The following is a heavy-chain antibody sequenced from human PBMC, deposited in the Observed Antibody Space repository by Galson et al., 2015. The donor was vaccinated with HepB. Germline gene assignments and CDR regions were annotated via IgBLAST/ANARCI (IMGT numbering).Heavy chain of an antibody. CDR1: GFTFSSYE. Sequence: SLRLSCAASGFTFSSYEMNWVRQAPGKGLEWVSYISSRAGTIYYADSVKGRFTISRDNAKNSLYLQMNGLRAEDTALYYCAKDSNYIWGSYRVGGFDYWGQGTLVTVSS. D-gene: IGHD3-16*02. CDR3: AKDSNYIWGSYRVGGFDY. CDR2: ISSRAGTI. V-gene: IGHV3-48*03. J-gene: IGHJ4*02.